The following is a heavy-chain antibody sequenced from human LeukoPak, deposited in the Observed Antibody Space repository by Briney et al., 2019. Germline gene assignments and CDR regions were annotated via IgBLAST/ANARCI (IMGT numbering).Heavy chain of an antibody. CDR3: ARDYDLWSGYPNSLHPFDY. V-gene: IGHV3-21*01. J-gene: IGHJ4*02. CDR2: ISSSSTYI. CDR1: GFTFSSYS. Sequence: GGSLRLSCAASGFTFSSYSMNWVRQAPGKGLEWVSSISSSSTYIYYADSVKGRFTISRDNARNSLYLQMNSLRAEDTAVYYCARDYDLWSGYPNSLHPFDYWGQGTLVTVSS. D-gene: IGHD3-3*01.